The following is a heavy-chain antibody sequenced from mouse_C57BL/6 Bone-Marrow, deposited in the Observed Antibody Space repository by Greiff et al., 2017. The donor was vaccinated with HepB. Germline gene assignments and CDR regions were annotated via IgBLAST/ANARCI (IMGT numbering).Heavy chain of an antibody. V-gene: IGHV5-12*01. CDR2: ISNGGGST. CDR1: GFTFSDYY. Sequence: EVQRVESGGGLVQPGGSLKLSCAASGFTFSDYYMYWVRQTPEKRLEWVAYISNGGGSTYYPDTVKGRFTISRDNAKNTLYLQMSRLKSEDTAMYYCARHRGYGLYFDYWGQGTTLTVSS. D-gene: IGHD3-1*01. J-gene: IGHJ2*01. CDR3: ARHRGYGLYFDY.